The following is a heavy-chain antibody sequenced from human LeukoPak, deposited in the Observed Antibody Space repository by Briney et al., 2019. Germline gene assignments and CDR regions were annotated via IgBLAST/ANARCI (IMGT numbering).Heavy chain of an antibody. D-gene: IGHD3-3*01. Sequence: PSETLSLTCSVSRGSISSPNYYWGWIRQSPGKGLEWIGNIFYSGTTYYNPSLPSLKSRVTILIDTSKNQFSLRLRSVTAADTAVYYCARVMNFGVVISSRKIFDYWGQGTLVTVSS. CDR2: IFYSGTT. CDR3: ARVMNFGVVISSRKIFDY. V-gene: IGHV4-39*07. CDR1: RGSISSPNYY. J-gene: IGHJ4*02.